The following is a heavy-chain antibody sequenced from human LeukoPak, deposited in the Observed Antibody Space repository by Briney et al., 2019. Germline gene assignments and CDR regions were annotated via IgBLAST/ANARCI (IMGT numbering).Heavy chain of an antibody. CDR2: IYYSGKT. J-gene: IGHJ4*02. CDR3: ARENIVIVPGAFDF. V-gene: IGHV4-38-2*02. CDR1: GYFLYHGFY. Sequence: SETLSLTCNVSGYFLYHGFYWGWLRQPPGKGLEWIGSIYYSGKTIYNPSLQSRVTISVDTSNNHFSLKLASVTAADTAVYYCARENIVIVPGAFDFWGQGTLVIASS. D-gene: IGHD2/OR15-2a*01.